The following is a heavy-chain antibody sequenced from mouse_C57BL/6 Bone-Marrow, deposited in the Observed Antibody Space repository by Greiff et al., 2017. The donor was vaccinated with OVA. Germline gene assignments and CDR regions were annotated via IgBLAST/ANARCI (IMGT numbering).Heavy chain of an antibody. D-gene: IGHD2-3*01. CDR2: IDPSDSYT. Sequence: VQLQPPGAALVQPGASVPLSCQASGYTFPSSWLQWVNQRPGPGLALIGEIDPSDSYTNYNQKFKGKATLTVDTSSSTAYRQLSSLTSEDSAVYYCARDGYWYFDVWGTGTTVTVSS. CDR3: ARDGYWYFDV. CDR1: GYTFPSSW. V-gene: IGHV1-50*01. J-gene: IGHJ1*03.